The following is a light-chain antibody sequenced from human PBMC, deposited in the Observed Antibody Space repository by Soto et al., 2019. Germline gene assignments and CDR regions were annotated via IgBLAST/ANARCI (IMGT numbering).Light chain of an antibody. CDR2: EVN. CDR3: CSFAGSGTYV. CDR1: SSVVGSHNL. V-gene: IGLV2-23*02. Sequence: QSVLTQPASVSGSPGQSITISCTGTSSVVGSHNLVSWYQQHPGKAPKLIIYEVNKRPSGVSNRFSGSKSGNTASLTIFGLQTEDEADYYCCSFAGSGTYVFGTGTKVIVL. J-gene: IGLJ1*01.